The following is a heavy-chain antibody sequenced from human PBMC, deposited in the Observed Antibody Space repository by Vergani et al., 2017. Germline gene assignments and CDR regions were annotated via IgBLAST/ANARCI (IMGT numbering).Heavy chain of an antibody. CDR1: GDSISRSHYY. V-gene: IGHV4-39*02. CDR3: ARSVARGSSPHIPTYYYGMDV. J-gene: IGHJ6*02. D-gene: IGHD6-13*01. Sequence: QLQLQESGPGLVKPSETLSLSCRVSGDSISRSHYYWGFIRQPPGKGLEWIGSISSSGSPYYNPTLKSRLAFSVDTSKNLFSLRLKSVTATDTGMYYCARSVARGSSPHIPTYYYGMDVWGQGATVTVSS. CDR2: ISSSGSP.